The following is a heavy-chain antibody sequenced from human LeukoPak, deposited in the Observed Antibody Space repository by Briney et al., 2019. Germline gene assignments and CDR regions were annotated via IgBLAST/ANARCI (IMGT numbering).Heavy chain of an antibody. CDR1: GGTFSSYA. D-gene: IGHD6-13*01. V-gene: IGHV1-69*06. J-gene: IGHJ4*02. CDR3: ARDSVWGQSSSWYHGLDY. CDR2: IIPIFGTA. Sequence: SVKVSCKASGGTFSSYAISWVRQAPGQGLEWMGGIIPIFGTANYAQKFQGRVTITADKSTSTAYMELSSLRSEDTAVYYCARDSVWGQSSSWYHGLDYWGQGALVTVSS.